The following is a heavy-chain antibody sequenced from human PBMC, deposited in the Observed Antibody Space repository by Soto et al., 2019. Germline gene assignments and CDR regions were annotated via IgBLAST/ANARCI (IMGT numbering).Heavy chain of an antibody. CDR1: GGSISSYY. Sequence: PSETLSLTCTVSGGSISSYYWSWIRQPPGKGLEWIGYIYYSGSTNYNPSLKSRVTISVDTSKNQFSLKLSSVTAADTAVYYCARGIVVVPVNRGDYYYYYMHVSGKGTTVTVSS. J-gene: IGHJ6*03. CDR3: ARGIVVVPVNRGDYYYYYMHV. CDR2: IYYSGST. D-gene: IGHD2-2*01. V-gene: IGHV4-59*01.